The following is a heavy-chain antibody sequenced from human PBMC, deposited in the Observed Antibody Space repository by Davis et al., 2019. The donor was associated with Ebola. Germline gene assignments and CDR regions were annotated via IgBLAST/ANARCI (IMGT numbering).Heavy chain of an antibody. V-gene: IGHV1-2*04. J-gene: IGHJ5*02. D-gene: IGHD1-26*01. CDR1: GYTFTGYY. CDR3: ARAPSYRSSKWDWFDP. Sequence: AASVKVSCKASGYTFTGYYMHWVRQAPGQGLEWMGWINPNSGGTNYAQKFQGWVTMTRDTSISTAYMELSSLRSEDTAVYYCARAPSYRSSKWDWFDPWGQGTLVTVSS. CDR2: INPNSGGT.